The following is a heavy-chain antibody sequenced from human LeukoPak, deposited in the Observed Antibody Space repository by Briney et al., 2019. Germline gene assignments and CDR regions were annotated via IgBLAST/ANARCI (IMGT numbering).Heavy chain of an antibody. CDR2: IHYIGST. CDR3: ANSGWPRGGIDY. V-gene: IGHV4-59*12. Sequence: MPSETLSLTCTVSGGSISSYYWSWIRQPPGKGLEWIGYIHYIGSTNYNPSLKSRVTISVDKSKNQFSLKLSSVTAADTAVYYCANSGWPRGGIDYWGQGTLVTVSS. J-gene: IGHJ4*02. CDR1: GGSISSYY. D-gene: IGHD6-19*01.